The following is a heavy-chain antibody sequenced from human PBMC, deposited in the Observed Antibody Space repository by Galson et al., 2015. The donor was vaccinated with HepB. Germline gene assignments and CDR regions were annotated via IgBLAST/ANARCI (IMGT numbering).Heavy chain of an antibody. CDR3: ARLGGGVTTSLYYYYYMDV. J-gene: IGHJ6*03. CDR1: GYSFTTHW. D-gene: IGHD4-17*01. Sequence: QSGAEVKKPGGSLKISCKASGYSFTTHWIGWARQMPGKGLEWMGIIFPGDSDTRYSPSFQGQVTMSVDKSISTAYLQWSSLKAADTAMYYCARLGGGVTTSLYYYYYMDVWGQGTTVTVSS. CDR2: IFPGDSDT. V-gene: IGHV5-51*03.